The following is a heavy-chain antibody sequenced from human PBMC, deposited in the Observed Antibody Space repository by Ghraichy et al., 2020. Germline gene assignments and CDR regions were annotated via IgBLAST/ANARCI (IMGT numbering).Heavy chain of an antibody. V-gene: IGHV4-34*01. CDR2: INHSGST. CDR3: ARAERRRYIWGTHSTGAFDI. J-gene: IGHJ3*02. D-gene: IGHD3-16*01. Sequence: SETLSLTCAVYGGSFSGYYWSWIRQPPGKGLEWIGEINHSGSTNYNPSLKSRVTISVDTSKNQFSLKLSSVTAADTAVYYCARAERRRYIWGTHSTGAFDIWGQGTMVTVSS. CDR1: GGSFSGYY.